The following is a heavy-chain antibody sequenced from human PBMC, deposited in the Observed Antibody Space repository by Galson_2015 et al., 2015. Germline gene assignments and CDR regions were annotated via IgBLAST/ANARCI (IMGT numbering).Heavy chain of an antibody. V-gene: IGHV3-20*04. J-gene: IGHJ4*02. CDR3: ARDNVAVGYFDY. Sequence: SLRLSCAASGFTFDDYGVSWVRQAPGKGLEWVSGINWNGGSTGYADSVKGRFTISRDNAKNSLYLQMNSLRAEDTALYYCARDNVAVGYFDYWGQGTLVTVSS. CDR1: GFTFDDYG. CDR2: INWNGGST. D-gene: IGHD2-2*01.